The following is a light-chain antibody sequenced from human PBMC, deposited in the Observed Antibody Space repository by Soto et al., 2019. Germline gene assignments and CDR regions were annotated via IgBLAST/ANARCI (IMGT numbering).Light chain of an antibody. CDR2: EVV. Sequence: QSVLTQPPSASGSPGQSVTISCTGTKNDVGFYDFVSWYQHHPGKAPRLIIYEVVQRPSGVPDRFSGSKSGNTASLTISGLQGDDEGDYYCSSYTSSSTYVFGTGTKLTVL. V-gene: IGLV2-18*02. CDR3: SSYTSSSTYV. J-gene: IGLJ1*01. CDR1: KNDVGFYDF.